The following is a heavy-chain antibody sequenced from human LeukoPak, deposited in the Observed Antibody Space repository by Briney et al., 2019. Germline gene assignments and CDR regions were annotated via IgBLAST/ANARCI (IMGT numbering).Heavy chain of an antibody. D-gene: IGHD6-19*01. Sequence: GGSLRLSCAASGFTFSSYAMSWVRQAPGKGLEWVSGISSGGGSTYYVDSVKGRFTISRDNSKNTLSLQMNSLRAEDTAVYYCARSTYSSAWRDCWGQGTLVTVSS. CDR1: GFTFSSYA. J-gene: IGHJ4*02. CDR2: ISSGGGST. CDR3: ARSTYSSAWRDC. V-gene: IGHV3-23*01.